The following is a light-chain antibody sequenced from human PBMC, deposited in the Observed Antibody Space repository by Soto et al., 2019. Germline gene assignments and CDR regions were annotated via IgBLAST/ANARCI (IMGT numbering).Light chain of an antibody. Sequence: EIVMTQSPVTLSASVGDRVTITCRASQTISTCLAWYQQKPGKAPGLLIYGASTWATGVPSRFSGSGSGTEFSLTISSLQPDDFAAFYCQQYSSFSLTFGQGTKVDI. V-gene: IGKV1-5*01. J-gene: IGKJ1*01. CDR2: GAS. CDR1: QTISTC. CDR3: QQYSSFSLT.